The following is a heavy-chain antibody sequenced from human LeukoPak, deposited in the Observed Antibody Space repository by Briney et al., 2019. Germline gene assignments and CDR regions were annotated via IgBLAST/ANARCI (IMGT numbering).Heavy chain of an antibody. CDR1: GGSISSYY. Sequence: KPSETLSLACTVSGGSISSYYWSWIRQPPGKGLEWIGYIYCRGSTNYNPSLKSRVTISVDTSKNQFSLKLSSVTAADTAVYYCARVRRSAVAGLWLDYWGQGTLVTVP. V-gene: IGHV4-59*01. CDR3: ARVRRSAVAGLWLDY. D-gene: IGHD6-19*01. J-gene: IGHJ4*02. CDR2: IYCRGST.